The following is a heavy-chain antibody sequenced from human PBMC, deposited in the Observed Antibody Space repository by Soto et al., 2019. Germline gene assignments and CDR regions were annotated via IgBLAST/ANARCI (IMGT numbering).Heavy chain of an antibody. V-gene: IGHV1-69*02. CDR3: ATVPDDMPGGEYYYYDGMDV. J-gene: IGHJ6*02. CDR1: GGTFSSYT. Sequence: QVQLVQSGAEVKKPGSSVKVSCKASGGTFSSYTISWVRQAPGQGLEWMGRIIPILGIANYAQKFQGRVTITADKSPSAAYMERSSLRSEDKAVYYCATVPDDMPGGEYYYYDGMDVGGQGTTVTVSS. D-gene: IGHD2-2*01. CDR2: IIPILGIA.